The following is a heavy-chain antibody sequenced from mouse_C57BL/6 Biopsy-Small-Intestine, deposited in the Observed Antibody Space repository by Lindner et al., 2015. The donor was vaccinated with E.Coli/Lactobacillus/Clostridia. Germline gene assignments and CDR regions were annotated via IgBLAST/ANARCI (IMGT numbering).Heavy chain of an antibody. V-gene: IGHV1-7*01. CDR3: ARNDYDHYYAMDY. Sequence: VQLQESGAELAKPGASVKLSCKASGYTFTSYWIHWIKQRPGQGLEWIGYINPSSGYTKYNQKFKDKATLTADKSSSTAYMQLSGLTYEDSAVYYCARNDYDHYYAMDYWGQGTSVTVSS. CDR2: INPSSGYT. CDR1: GYTFTSYW. D-gene: IGHD2-4*01. J-gene: IGHJ4*01.